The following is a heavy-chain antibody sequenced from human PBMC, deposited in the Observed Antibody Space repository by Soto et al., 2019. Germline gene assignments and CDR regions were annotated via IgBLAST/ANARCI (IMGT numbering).Heavy chain of an antibody. J-gene: IGHJ6*02. CDR2: ISGSGGSE. Sequence: GSGIIPCTCSDLAFTSSSIPWFRRCPGKGLEWVSAISGSGGSEFYADSVKGRFTISRDNSKNTLYLQMKSLRAEDTALYYCAKGDTTMITDYYAMDVWGQGTTVTVSS. CDR1: DLAFTSSS. V-gene: IGHV3-23*01. D-gene: IGHD5-18*01. CDR3: AKGDTTMITDYYAMDV.